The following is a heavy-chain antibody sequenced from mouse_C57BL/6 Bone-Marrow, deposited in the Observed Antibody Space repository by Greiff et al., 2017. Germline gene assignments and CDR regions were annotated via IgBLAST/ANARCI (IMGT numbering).Heavy chain of an antibody. CDR2: ISDGGSYT. V-gene: IGHV5-4*01. CDR1: GFTFSSYA. CDR3: AREGITTVVASYAMDY. D-gene: IGHD1-1*01. Sequence: EVKLVESGGGLVKPGGSLKISCAASGFTFSSYAMSWVRQTPEKRLEWVATISDGGSYTYYPDNVKGRFTISRDNAKNNLYLQMSQLKSEDTAMYYCAREGITTVVASYAMDYWGQGTSVTVSS. J-gene: IGHJ4*01.